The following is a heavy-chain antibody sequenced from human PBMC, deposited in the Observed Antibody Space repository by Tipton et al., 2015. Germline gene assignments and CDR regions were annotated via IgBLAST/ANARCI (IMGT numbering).Heavy chain of an antibody. Sequence: GLVKPSETLSLTCNVSGDSVTSGRYYWSWIRQPPGKGLEWIGYIHYSGSTNYNPSLRSRVIISVDTSKNQFSLKLSSVTAADTAVYYCARALPNWNDVSDAFDIWGQGTMVTVSS. CDR3: ARALPNWNDVSDAFDI. V-gene: IGHV4-61*01. CDR1: GDSVTSGRYY. D-gene: IGHD1-1*01. CDR2: IHYSGST. J-gene: IGHJ3*02.